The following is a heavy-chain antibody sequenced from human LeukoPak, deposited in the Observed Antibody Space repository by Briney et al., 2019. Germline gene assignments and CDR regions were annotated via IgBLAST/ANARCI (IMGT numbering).Heavy chain of an antibody. CDR3: AREAGYQLLFYWFDP. D-gene: IGHD2-2*01. J-gene: IGHJ5*02. CDR2: IYTSGST. V-gene: IGHV4-4*07. Sequence: SETLSLTCTVSGGSISSYYWSWIRQPAGKGLEWIGRIYTSGSTNYNPSLKSRVTMSVGTSKNQFSLKLSSVTAADTAVYYCAREAGYQLLFYWFDPWGQGTLVTVSS. CDR1: GGSISSYY.